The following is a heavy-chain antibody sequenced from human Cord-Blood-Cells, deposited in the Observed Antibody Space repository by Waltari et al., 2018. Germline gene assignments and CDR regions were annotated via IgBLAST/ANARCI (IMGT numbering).Heavy chain of an antibody. CDR3: ARKPVTIFGVVINWFDP. V-gene: IGHV1-8*01. Sequence: QVQLVQSGAEVKKPGASVKVSCKASGYTFTSYDINWVRQATGQGLEWMGWMNPNSGNTGYAQKFQGRVTMTRNTSISTAYMELSSLRSEDTAVYYCARKPVTIFGVVINWFDPWGQGTLVTVSS. J-gene: IGHJ5*02. CDR1: GYTFTSYD. D-gene: IGHD3-3*01. CDR2: MNPNSGNT.